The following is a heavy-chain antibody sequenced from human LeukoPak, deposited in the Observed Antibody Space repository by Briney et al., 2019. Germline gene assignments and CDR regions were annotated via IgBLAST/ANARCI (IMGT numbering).Heavy chain of an antibody. Sequence: ASVNVSCNASGYTFTSYGISWVRQAPGQGLEWMGWISAYNGNTNYAQKLQGRVTMTTDTSTSTAYMELRSLRSDDTAVYYCARDPVVAATGNWFDPWGQGTLVTVSS. CDR1: GYTFTSYG. J-gene: IGHJ5*02. D-gene: IGHD2-15*01. V-gene: IGHV1-18*01. CDR2: ISAYNGNT. CDR3: ARDPVVAATGNWFDP.